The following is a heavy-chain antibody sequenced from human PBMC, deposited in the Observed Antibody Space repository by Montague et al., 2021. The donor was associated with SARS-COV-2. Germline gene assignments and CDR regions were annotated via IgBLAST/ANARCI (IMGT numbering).Heavy chain of an antibody. V-gene: IGHV4-39*07. D-gene: IGHD3-9*01. J-gene: IGHJ6*04. CDR1: GGSISSSSYY. Sequence: SETLSLTCTISGGSISSSSYYWGWIRQPPGKGLEWIGSIYYSGSTYYNPSLKSRVTISVDTSKNQFSLKLSSVTAADTAVYYCARDGSLRFEILIGPRHSYYGREAGGKGTRVTVS. CDR2: IYYSGST. CDR3: ARDGSLRFEILIGPRHSYYGREA.